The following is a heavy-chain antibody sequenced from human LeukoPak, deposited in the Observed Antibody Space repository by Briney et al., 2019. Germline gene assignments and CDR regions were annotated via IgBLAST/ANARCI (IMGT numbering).Heavy chain of an antibody. Sequence: GGSLRLSCATPGFTFSGSAIHWVRQASGKGLEWVGRIRSKANSYATTDVASVKGRFTISRDDSKNTAYLEMSSLKTEDTAVYYCTRPSYDSSVSGVVYWGQGTLVTVSS. CDR2: IRSKANSYAT. V-gene: IGHV3-73*01. J-gene: IGHJ4*02. CDR1: GFTFSGSA. CDR3: TRPSYDSSVSGVVY. D-gene: IGHD3-22*01.